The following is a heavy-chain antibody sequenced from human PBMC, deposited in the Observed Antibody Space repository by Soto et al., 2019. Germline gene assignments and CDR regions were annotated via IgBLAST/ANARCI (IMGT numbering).Heavy chain of an antibody. V-gene: IGHV3-23*01. J-gene: IGHJ3*02. Sequence: GGSLRLSCAASGFTFSSYALSWVRQAPGRGLEWVSGISGSGGSTYYADAVKGRFTLSRDNSKNTLYLELKSLRAEDTAVYYCASGGTVIPFHTWGQGSMVTVSS. CDR3: ASGGTVIPFHT. D-gene: IGHD2-21*01. CDR2: ISGSGGST. CDR1: GFTFSSYA.